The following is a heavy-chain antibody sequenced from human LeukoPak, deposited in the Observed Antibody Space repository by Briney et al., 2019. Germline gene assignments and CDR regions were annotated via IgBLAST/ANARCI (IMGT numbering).Heavy chain of an antibody. CDR1: GFSLSTSGVG. V-gene: IGHV2-5*01. CDR3: AHSKRRHYYDSSGYYYPDFDY. D-gene: IGHD3-22*01. CDR2: IYWNDDK. Sequence: SGPTLVKPTQTLTLTCTFSGFSLSTSGVGVGWIRQPPGKALEWLALIYWNDDKRYSPSLKSRLTITKDTSKNQVVLTMTNMDPVDTATYYCAHSKRRHYYDSSGYYYPDFDYWGQGTLVTVSS. J-gene: IGHJ4*02.